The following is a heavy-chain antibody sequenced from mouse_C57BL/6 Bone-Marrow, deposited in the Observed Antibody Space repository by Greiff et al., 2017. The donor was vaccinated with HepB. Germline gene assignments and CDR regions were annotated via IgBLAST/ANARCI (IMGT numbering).Heavy chain of an antibody. D-gene: IGHD1-1*01. V-gene: IGHV6-6*01. CDR1: GFTFSDAW. Sequence: EVKVEASGGGLVQPGGSMKLSCAASGFTFSDAWMDWVRQSPEKGLEWVAAIRNKAYNHATYCAESVIGRFTISIDDSRSSVYLQMNSFSAEDTGIYYDARHSSHYYRSSLYYYAMDYWGQGTSVTVSS. J-gene: IGHJ4*01. CDR2: IRNKAYNHAT. CDR3: ARHSSHYYRSSLYYYAMDY.